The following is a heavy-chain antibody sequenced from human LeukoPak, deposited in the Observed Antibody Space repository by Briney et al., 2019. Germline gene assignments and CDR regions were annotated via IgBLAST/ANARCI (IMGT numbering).Heavy chain of an antibody. J-gene: IGHJ4*02. CDR3: ARHGGIAVAGTENDY. CDR2: IYYTGGT. D-gene: IGHD6-19*01. CDR1: GGSISNYY. Sequence: SETLSLTCTVSGGSISNYYWSWIRQPPGKGLEWIGYIYYTGGTNYNPSLKSRVTISVDTSKNQFSLKLSSVTAADTAVYYCARHGGIAVAGTENDYWGQGTLVTVSS. V-gene: IGHV4-59*08.